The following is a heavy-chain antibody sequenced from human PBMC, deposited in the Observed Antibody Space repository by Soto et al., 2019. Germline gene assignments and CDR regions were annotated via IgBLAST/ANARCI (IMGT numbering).Heavy chain of an antibody. CDR3: AKDAVYNDGLWLVSD. J-gene: IGHJ4*02. CDR1: GFSFNYA. Sequence: DVQLLESGGGLVQPGGSLRLSCVVSGFSFNYAIIWVRQAPGKGQEWVSGITGGGNTEYAASVKGRFTIYRDNSKNTVYVQMNSLRAEDTAMYYCAKDAVYNDGLWLVSDWGQGTLVTVS. CDR2: ITGGGNT. V-gene: IGHV3-23*01. D-gene: IGHD2-21*01.